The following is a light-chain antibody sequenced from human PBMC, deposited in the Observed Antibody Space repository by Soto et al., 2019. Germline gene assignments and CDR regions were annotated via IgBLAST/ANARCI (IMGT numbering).Light chain of an antibody. CDR2: GAA. V-gene: IGKV3-20*01. Sequence: EIVLTQSPGTLSLSPGERATLSCRASQSVSSSYLAWYQQKPGQAPRLLIYGAASRATGIPDRFSGSESGTDFTLTISRLEPEDFAVYYCQQYGSTIFTLGTWNKVAIK. J-gene: IGKJ3*01. CDR3: QQYGSTIFT. CDR1: QSVSSSY.